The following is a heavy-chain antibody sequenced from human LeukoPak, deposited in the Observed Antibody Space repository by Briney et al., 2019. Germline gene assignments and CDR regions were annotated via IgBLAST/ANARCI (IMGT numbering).Heavy chain of an antibody. CDR1: GLTFADAW. CDR3: TRRSSAAGRQYFDY. Sequence: GGSLRLSCVASGLTFADAWMNWVRQAPGKGLAWVGRIKSETDGGTTDYAAPVKGTFTISRDDSENTLYLQMNSLKTEDTAVYYCTRRSSAAGRQYFDYWGQGTLVTVSS. J-gene: IGHJ4*02. V-gene: IGHV3-15*07. CDR2: IKSETDGGTT. D-gene: IGHD6-13*01.